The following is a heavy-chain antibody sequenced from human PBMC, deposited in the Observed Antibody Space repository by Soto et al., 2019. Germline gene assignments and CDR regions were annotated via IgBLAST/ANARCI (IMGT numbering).Heavy chain of an antibody. V-gene: IGHV4-31*03. J-gene: IGHJ6*02. D-gene: IGHD5-18*01. CDR2: IYYSGST. Sequence: QVQLQESGPGLVKPSQTLSLTCTVSGGSISSGGYYWSWIRQHPGKGLEWIGYIYYSGSTYYNPSLKSRVTISVDTSKNQFSLKLSSVTAADTDVYYCARDVVDTAMFDYYYYGMDVWGQGTTVTVSS. CDR3: ARDVVDTAMFDYYYYGMDV. CDR1: GGSISSGGYY.